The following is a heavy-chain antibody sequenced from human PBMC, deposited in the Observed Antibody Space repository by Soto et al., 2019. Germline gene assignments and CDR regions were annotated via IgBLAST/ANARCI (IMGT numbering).Heavy chain of an antibody. J-gene: IGHJ4*02. CDR3: AKDRYRSGRSAVDY. CDR2: ISYDGSNK. V-gene: IGHV3-30*18. D-gene: IGHD6-19*01. Sequence: QVQLVESGGGVVQPGRSLRLSCAASGFTFSSYGMHWVRQAPGKGLEWVAVISYDGSNKYYADSVKGRFTISRDNSKNPLYLEMNSLRAEDTAVYYCAKDRYRSGRSAVDYWGQGTLVTVSS. CDR1: GFTFSSYG.